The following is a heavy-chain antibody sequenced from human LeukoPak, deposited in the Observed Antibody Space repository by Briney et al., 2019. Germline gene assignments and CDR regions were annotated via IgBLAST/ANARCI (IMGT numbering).Heavy chain of an antibody. V-gene: IGHV1-2*02. CDR3: AREQILGYCSGGSCYGSPGGVDY. J-gene: IGHJ4*02. Sequence: ASVKVSCKASGYTFTGYYMHWVRQAPGQGLGWMGWINPNSGGTNYAQKFQGRVTMTRDTSISTAYMELSGLRSDDTAVYYCAREQILGYCSGGSCYGSPGGVDYWGQGTLVTVSS. CDR2: INPNSGGT. D-gene: IGHD2-15*01. CDR1: GYTFTGYY.